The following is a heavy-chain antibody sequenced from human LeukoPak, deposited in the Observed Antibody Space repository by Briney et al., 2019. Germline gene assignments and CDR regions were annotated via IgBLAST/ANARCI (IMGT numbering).Heavy chain of an antibody. Sequence: PSETLSLTCTVSGGSISSSSYYWGWIRQPPGKGLEWIGSIYYSGSTYYNPSLKSRVTISVDTSKNQFSLKLSSVTAADTAVYYCAGNRRKWELRSCDYWGQGTLVTVSS. J-gene: IGHJ4*02. D-gene: IGHD1-26*01. CDR2: IYYSGST. CDR1: GGSISSSSYY. CDR3: AGNRRKWELRSCDY. V-gene: IGHV4-39*01.